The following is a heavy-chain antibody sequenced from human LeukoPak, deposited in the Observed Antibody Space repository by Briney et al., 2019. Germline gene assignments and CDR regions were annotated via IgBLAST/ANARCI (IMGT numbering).Heavy chain of an antibody. V-gene: IGHV4-39*07. J-gene: IGHJ4*02. D-gene: IGHD3-10*01. CDR1: GGSISSSSYY. CDR2: IYYSGST. CDR3: AKEGMIRGVIDY. Sequence: PSETLSLTCTVSGGSISSSSYYWGWIRQPPGKGLECIGSIYYSGSTYYTPSLKSRVTMSVDTSKNQFSLKVNSVTAADTAVYYCAKEGMIRGVIDYWGQGALVTVSS.